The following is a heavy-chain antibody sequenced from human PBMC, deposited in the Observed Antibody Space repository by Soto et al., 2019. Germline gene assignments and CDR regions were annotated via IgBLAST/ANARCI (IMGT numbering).Heavy chain of an antibody. D-gene: IGHD5-12*01. Sequence: EVQLLESGGGLVQPGGSLRLSCAASGFTFSSYAMSWVRQAPRKGLEWVSAISGSGGSTYYADSVKGRFTISRDNSKNTLYLQMNSLRAEDTAVYYCAKDYNYYSGYQNYWGQGTLVTVSS. V-gene: IGHV3-23*01. CDR2: ISGSGGST. CDR1: GFTFSSYA. CDR3: AKDYNYYSGYQNY. J-gene: IGHJ4*02.